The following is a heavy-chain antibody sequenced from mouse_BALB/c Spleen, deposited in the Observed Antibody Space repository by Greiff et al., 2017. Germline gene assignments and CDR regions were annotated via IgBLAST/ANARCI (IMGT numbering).Heavy chain of an antibody. J-gene: IGHJ2*01. D-gene: IGHD2-3*01. CDR1: GYSITSDYA. CDR2: ISYSGST. V-gene: IGHV3-2*02. Sequence: VQLKQSGPGLVKPSQSLSLTCTVTGYSITSDYAWNWLRQFPGNKLEWMGYISYSGSTSYNPSLKSRISITRDTSKNQFFLQLNSVTTEDTATYYCARSKGSYDYVDYWGQGTTLTVSS. CDR3: ARSKGSYDYVDY.